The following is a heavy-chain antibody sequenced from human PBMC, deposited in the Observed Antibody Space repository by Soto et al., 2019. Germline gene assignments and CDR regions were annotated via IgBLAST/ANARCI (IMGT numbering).Heavy chain of an antibody. CDR3: ARPRGGYDILTGYCGEYYYYGMDV. V-gene: IGHV1-69*13. CDR2: IIPIFGTA. D-gene: IGHD3-9*01. J-gene: IGHJ6*02. Sequence: SVKVSCKASGGTFSSYAISWVRQAPGQGLEWMGGIIPIFGTANYAQKFQGRVTITADESTSTAYMELSSLRSEDTAVYYCARPRGGYDILTGYCGEYYYYGMDVWGQGTTVTVSS. CDR1: GGTFSSYA.